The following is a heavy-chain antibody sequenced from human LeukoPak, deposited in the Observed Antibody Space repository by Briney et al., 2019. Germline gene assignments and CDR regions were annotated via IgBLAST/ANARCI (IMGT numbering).Heavy chain of an antibody. J-gene: IGHJ4*02. D-gene: IGHD6-19*01. Sequence: SETLSLTCTVSGGSISSGSYYWSWIRQPPGKGLEWIGYIYYSGSTNYNPSLKSRVTISVDTSKNQFSLRLSSVTAADTAVYYCARGGQWLASPIDYWGQGTLVTVSS. CDR2: IYYSGST. V-gene: IGHV4-61*01. CDR1: GGSISSGSYY. CDR3: ARGGQWLASPIDY.